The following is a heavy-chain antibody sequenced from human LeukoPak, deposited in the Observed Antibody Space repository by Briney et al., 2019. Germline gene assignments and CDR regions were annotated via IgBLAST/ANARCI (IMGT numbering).Heavy chain of an antibody. Sequence: ASVKVSCKASGYTFTSYGISWVRQAPGQGLEWMGWISAYNGNTNYAQKLQGRVTMTTDTSTSTAYMELRSLRSDDTAVYYCARDWIQLWPSSYYYYSMDVWGQGTTVTVSS. CDR3: ARDWIQLWPSSYYYYSMDV. CDR2: ISAYNGNT. D-gene: IGHD5-18*01. CDR1: GYTFTSYG. J-gene: IGHJ6*02. V-gene: IGHV1-18*01.